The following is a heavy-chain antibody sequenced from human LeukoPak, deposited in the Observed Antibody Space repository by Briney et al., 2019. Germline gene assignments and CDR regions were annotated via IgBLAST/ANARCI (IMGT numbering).Heavy chain of an antibody. Sequence: SETLSLTCTVSGGSISSYYLSWIRQPPGKGLEWIGYIYYSGSTNYNPSLKSRVTISVDTSKNQFSLKLSSVTAADTAVYYCARGSVYDSSGYRVNWFDPWGQGTLVTVSS. CDR1: GGSISSYY. CDR2: IYYSGST. V-gene: IGHV4-59*01. D-gene: IGHD3-22*01. J-gene: IGHJ5*02. CDR3: ARGSVYDSSGYRVNWFDP.